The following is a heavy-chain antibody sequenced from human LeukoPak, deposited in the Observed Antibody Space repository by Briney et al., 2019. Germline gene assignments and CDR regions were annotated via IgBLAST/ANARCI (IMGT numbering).Heavy chain of an antibody. Sequence: GGSLRLSCAASGFTFSSYAMSWVRQAPGKGLEWVSAISGSGGSTYYADSVKGRYTISRDNSKNTLCLQMNSLRAEDTAVYYCAKDGYYYDSSGYYDNWGQGTLVTVSS. CDR2: ISGSGGST. CDR1: GFTFSSYA. D-gene: IGHD3-22*01. J-gene: IGHJ4*02. CDR3: AKDGYYYDSSGYYDN. V-gene: IGHV3-23*01.